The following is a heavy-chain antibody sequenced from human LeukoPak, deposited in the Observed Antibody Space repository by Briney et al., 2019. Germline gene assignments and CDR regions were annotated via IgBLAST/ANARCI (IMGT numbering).Heavy chain of an antibody. Sequence: GGSLRLSCAASGFIFSDHYMDWVRQAPGTGLEWVSVIYSGGSTYYADSVKGRFTISRDNSKNTLYLQMTSLRAEDTSVYYCARDRSGYFQNWGQGTLVTVSS. CDR3: ARDRSGYFQN. D-gene: IGHD3-3*01. J-gene: IGHJ1*01. CDR1: GFIFSDHY. V-gene: IGHV3-66*01. CDR2: IYSGGST.